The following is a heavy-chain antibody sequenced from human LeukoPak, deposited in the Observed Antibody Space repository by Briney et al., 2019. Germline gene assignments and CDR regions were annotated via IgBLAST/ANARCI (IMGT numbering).Heavy chain of an antibody. CDR3: ARRTYSASYWKHFDY. D-gene: IGHD1-26*01. CDR2: IYYSENT. J-gene: IGHJ4*02. V-gene: IGHV4-39*01. CDR1: GGSISSSSDY. Sequence: SETLSLTCTVSGGSISSSSDYWGWIRQAPGKGLEWIGSIYYSENTYYNSSLKSRVTISVDTSKNQFSLKLKSVTAADTAVYFCARRTYSASYWKHFDYWGQGTLVTVSS.